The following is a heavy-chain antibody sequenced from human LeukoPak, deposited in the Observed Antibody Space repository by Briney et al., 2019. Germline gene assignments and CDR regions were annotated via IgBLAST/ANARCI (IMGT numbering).Heavy chain of an antibody. CDR3: ASQPAVIDLDC. Sequence: PGGSLRLSCAASGFSFSSYWMTWVRQAPGKGLEWVANINPDGGKKTYVDSVKGRFTISRDNAKNSLYLQMSSLRVVDTAVYYCASQPAVIDLDCWGQGTLVTVSS. J-gene: IGHJ4*02. V-gene: IGHV3-7*01. D-gene: IGHD2/OR15-2a*01. CDR1: GFSFSSYW. CDR2: INPDGGKK.